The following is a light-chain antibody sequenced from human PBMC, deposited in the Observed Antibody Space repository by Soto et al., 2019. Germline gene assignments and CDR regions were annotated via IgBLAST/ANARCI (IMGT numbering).Light chain of an antibody. V-gene: IGLV1-40*01. CDR2: GNS. J-gene: IGLJ1*01. Sequence: QSLLTQAPPVSAAPGQRVTISCTGSISNIGAGYDVHWYQQLPGTAPKLLIYGNSNRPSGVPDRFSGSKSGTSASLAITGLQAEDEADYYCQSYDSSLSAPYVFGTGTKVTGL. CDR3: QSYDSSLSAPYV. CDR1: ISNIGAGYD.